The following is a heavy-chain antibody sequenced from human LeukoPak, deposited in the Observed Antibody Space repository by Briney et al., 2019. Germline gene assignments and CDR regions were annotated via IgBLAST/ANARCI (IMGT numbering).Heavy chain of an antibody. CDR2: IYYSGST. Sequence: PSETLSLTCTVSGGSISSYYWSWIRQPPGKGLEWIGYIYYSGSTNYNPSLKSRVTISVDTSKNQFSLKLSSVTAADTAVYYCARERARDGYNFLSEYYFDYWGQGTLVTVSS. V-gene: IGHV4-59*01. CDR3: ARERARDGYNFLSEYYFDY. CDR1: GGSISSYY. D-gene: IGHD5-24*01. J-gene: IGHJ4*02.